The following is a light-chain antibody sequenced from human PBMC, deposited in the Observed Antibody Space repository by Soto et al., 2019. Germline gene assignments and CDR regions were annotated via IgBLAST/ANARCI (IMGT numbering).Light chain of an antibody. Sequence: QSVLTQPPSVSGAPGQRVTISCTGSSSNIGAGYDVHWYQQLPGTAPKLLIYGNSNRPSGVPDRFSGSKSGTSASLAITGLQDEDDADYYCQAYDSSRWVFGGGTKLTVL. V-gene: IGLV1-40*01. CDR3: QAYDSSRWV. J-gene: IGLJ2*01. CDR2: GNS. CDR1: SSNIGAGYD.